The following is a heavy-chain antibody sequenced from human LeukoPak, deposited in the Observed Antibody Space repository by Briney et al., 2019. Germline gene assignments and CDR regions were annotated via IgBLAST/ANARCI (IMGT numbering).Heavy chain of an antibody. CDR2: INPSGGVT. Sequence: ASVRVSCKASGYTFSGYYIHWARQAPGQGLEWMGWINPSGGVTKYAQKFQGRVTMTRDTSISTAYMELSRLTSDDTAVYFCARRYCSGVSCYPDYWGQGTLVTVSS. D-gene: IGHD2-15*01. CDR3: ARRYCSGVSCYPDY. CDR1: GYTFSGYY. V-gene: IGHV1-2*02. J-gene: IGHJ4*02.